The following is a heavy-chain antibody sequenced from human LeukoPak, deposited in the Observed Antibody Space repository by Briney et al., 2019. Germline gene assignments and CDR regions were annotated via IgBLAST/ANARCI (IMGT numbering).Heavy chain of an antibody. CDR2: ISGSGGTT. J-gene: IGHJ4*02. V-gene: IGHV3-23*01. CDR1: GFSFSTYG. D-gene: IGHD3-22*01. Sequence: HPGGSLRLSCAASGFSFSTYGMTWVRQAPGKGLEWVSAISGSGGTTYYADSVKGRFTISRDNSKNTLYLQMNSLRAEDTAVYYCAKTYYYDSSGYYGLWGQGTLVTVSS. CDR3: AKTYYYDSSGYYGL.